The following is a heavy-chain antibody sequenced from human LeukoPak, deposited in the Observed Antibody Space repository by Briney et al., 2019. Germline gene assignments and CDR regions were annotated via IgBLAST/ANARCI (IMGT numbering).Heavy chain of an antibody. Sequence: GVPLQISSQAAGHVFTSYWIGWGRPRPGKGREWMGIIYSGDADTRYSTSLQGQVTISDDKSIRTAYLQRSSLKTSDTALYYCVRQHSGYNLMFFDYLGQGALVTVSS. D-gene: IGHD5-12*01. CDR1: GHVFTSYW. CDR2: IYSGDADT. V-gene: IGHV5-51*01. CDR3: VRQHSGYNLMFFDY. J-gene: IGHJ4*02.